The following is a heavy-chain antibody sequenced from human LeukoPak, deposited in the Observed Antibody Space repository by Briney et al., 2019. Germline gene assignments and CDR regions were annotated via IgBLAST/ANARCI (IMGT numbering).Heavy chain of an antibody. D-gene: IGHD4-23*01. J-gene: IGHJ5*02. Sequence: GGSLRLSCAASGVTFTNHAMTWVRQAPGKGLEWVSTISDSGGATYYVDSVKGRFTISRDNSKNTVYLQMNSLRVEDTAVYYCARGAKLLWFDPWGQGTLVSVSS. V-gene: IGHV3-23*01. CDR1: GVTFTNHA. CDR2: ISDSGGAT. CDR3: ARGAKLLWFDP.